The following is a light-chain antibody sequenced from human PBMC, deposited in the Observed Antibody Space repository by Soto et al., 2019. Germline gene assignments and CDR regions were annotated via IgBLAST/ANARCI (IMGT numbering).Light chain of an antibody. CDR2: DNN. J-gene: IGLJ1*01. CDR3: GTYDSSRRDGV. Sequence: QSVLTQPPSVSAAPGQKVTISCSGSSSNIENYYVSWYQQLRGTAPKLLIYDNNKRPSGIPDRYSGSKSGTSAALDITGLQTGDEADYSCGTYDSSRRDGVFGTGTKVTVL. CDR1: SSNIENYY. V-gene: IGLV1-51*01.